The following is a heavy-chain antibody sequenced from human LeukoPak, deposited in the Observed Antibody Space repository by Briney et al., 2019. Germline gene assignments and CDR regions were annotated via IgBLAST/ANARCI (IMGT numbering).Heavy chain of an antibody. CDR3: ARDRGYSSFDY. CDR2: SSSSGSTI. J-gene: IGHJ4*02. D-gene: IGHD4-23*01. Sequence: GGSLRLSCAASGFTLSDYYMSWIRQAPGKGLEWVSYSSSSGSTIYYADSVKGRFAISRDNARNSLYLQMNSLRVEDTAVYYCARDRGYSSFDYWGQGTLVTVSS. V-gene: IGHV3-11*04. CDR1: GFTLSDYY.